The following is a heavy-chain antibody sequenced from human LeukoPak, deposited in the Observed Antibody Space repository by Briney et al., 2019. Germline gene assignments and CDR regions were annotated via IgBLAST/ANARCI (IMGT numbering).Heavy chain of an antibody. Sequence: PGGSLRLSCAASGFTFSNYGMHWVRQAPGKGLEWVSIIWYDGSNKYYADSVKGRFTISKDNSKNTLYLQMNSLRAEDTAIYYCARDPGHSGWYGDYWGQGILVTVSS. CDR2: IWYDGSNK. V-gene: IGHV3-33*01. D-gene: IGHD6-19*01. CDR3: ARDPGHSGWYGDY. CDR1: GFTFSNYG. J-gene: IGHJ4*02.